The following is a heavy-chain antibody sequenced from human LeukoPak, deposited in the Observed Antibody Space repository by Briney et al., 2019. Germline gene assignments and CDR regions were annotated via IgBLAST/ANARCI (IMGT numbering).Heavy chain of an antibody. Sequence: GGSLRLSCAASGFTLSSYSMNWVRQAPGKGLEWVSYISSSSSTIYYADSVKGRFTVSRDNAKNSLYLQMNSLRAEDTAVYYCARDRELRHYDAFDIWGQGTMVTVSS. CDR1: GFTLSSYS. D-gene: IGHD1-7*01. V-gene: IGHV3-48*04. J-gene: IGHJ3*02. CDR2: ISSSSSTI. CDR3: ARDRELRHYDAFDI.